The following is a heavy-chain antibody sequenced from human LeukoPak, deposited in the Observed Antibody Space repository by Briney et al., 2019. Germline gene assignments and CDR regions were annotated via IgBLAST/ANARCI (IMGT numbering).Heavy chain of an antibody. CDR1: GFTFTSYA. J-gene: IGHJ3*02. CDR3: AKKGYSSGKTDAFDI. V-gene: IGHV3-30-3*02. Sequence: GRSLRLSYEASGFTFTSYAIHWVRQAPGKGLEWVAVISSDGSNKYYADSVKGRFTISRDNSKNTLYLQMSSLRAEDTAIYYCAKKGYSSGKTDAFDIWGQGTMVTVSS. D-gene: IGHD6-19*01. CDR2: ISSDGSNK.